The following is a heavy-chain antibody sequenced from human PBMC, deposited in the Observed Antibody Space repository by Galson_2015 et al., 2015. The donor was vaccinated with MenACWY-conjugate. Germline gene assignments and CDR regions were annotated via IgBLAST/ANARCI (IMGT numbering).Heavy chain of an antibody. J-gene: IGHJ4*02. D-gene: IGHD2-15*01. CDR1: GFTFSTYG. Sequence: SLRLSCAASGFTFSTYGMNWVRQAPGKGLEWVSYISSSSSTIYYADSVKGRFTISRDNAKNSLYLQMNTLRDEDTAVYYCAREGFCSDDTCYFYDYWGQGTLVTVSS. CDR2: ISSSSSTI. CDR3: AREGFCSDDTCYFYDY. V-gene: IGHV3-48*02.